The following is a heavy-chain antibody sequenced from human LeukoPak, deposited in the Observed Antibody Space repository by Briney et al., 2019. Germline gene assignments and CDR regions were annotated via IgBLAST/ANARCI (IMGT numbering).Heavy chain of an antibody. CDR3: ARHSRGEGTPSDY. D-gene: IGHD3-10*01. Sequence: KPSETLSLTCTVSGGSLSSSSFYWGWIPQPPGKGLEWIGSIYYSGSTYYNPSLKSRVTISVDTSKNQFSLKLSSVTAADTAVYYCARHSRGEGTPSDYWGQGTLVTVSS. J-gene: IGHJ4*02. CDR2: IYYSGST. V-gene: IGHV4-39*01. CDR1: GGSLSSSSFY.